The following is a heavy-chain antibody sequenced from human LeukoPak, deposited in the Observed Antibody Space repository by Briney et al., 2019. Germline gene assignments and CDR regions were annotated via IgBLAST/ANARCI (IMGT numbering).Heavy chain of an antibody. CDR1: GGSISSYY. Sequence: SKTLSLTCTVSGGSISSYYWSWIRQPPGKGLEWIGYIYYSGSTNYSPSLKSRVTISVDTSKNQFSLKLSSVTAADTAVYYCARSEYSYGADAFDIWGQGTMVTVSS. CDR2: IYYSGST. CDR3: ARSEYSYGADAFDI. V-gene: IGHV4-59*01. D-gene: IGHD5-18*01. J-gene: IGHJ3*02.